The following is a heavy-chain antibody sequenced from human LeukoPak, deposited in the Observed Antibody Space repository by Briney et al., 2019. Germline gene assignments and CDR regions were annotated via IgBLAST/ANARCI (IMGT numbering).Heavy chain of an antibody. J-gene: IGHJ3*02. CDR2: IRYDANNK. D-gene: IGHD6-25*01. CDR3: AKTPAASNTFDI. CDR1: GFTFSSYA. Sequence: GGSLRLSCAASGFTFSSYAMHWVRQAPGKGLEWVAFIRYDANNKYYADSVKGRFTISRDNSKNTLYLQMNSLRAEDTALYYCAKTPAASNTFDIWGQGTMVTVSS. V-gene: IGHV3-30*02.